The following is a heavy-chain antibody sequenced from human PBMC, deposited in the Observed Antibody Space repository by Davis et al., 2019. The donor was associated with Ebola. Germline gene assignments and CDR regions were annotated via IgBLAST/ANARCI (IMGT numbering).Heavy chain of an antibody. J-gene: IGHJ4*02. CDR2: ISAYNGNT. Sequence: AASVKVSCKASGYTFTSHGISWVRQAPGQGLEWMGWISAYNGNTNYAQKLQGRVTITRDTSASTAYMELSSLRSEDTAVYYCAREWLLSLDYWGQGTLVTVSS. V-gene: IGHV1-18*01. CDR3: AREWLLSLDY. D-gene: IGHD3-3*01. CDR1: GYTFTSHG.